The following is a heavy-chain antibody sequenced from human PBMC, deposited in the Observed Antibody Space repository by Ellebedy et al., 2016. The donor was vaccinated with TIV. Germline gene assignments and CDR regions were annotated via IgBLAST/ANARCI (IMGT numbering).Heavy chain of an antibody. Sequence: GGSLRLXXAASGFTFSSYSMNWVRQAPGKGLEWVSSISSSSSYIYYADSVKGRFTISRDNAKNSLYLQMNSLRAEDTAVYYCARVWGLGVPAALLEEYYYYGMDVWGQGTTVTVSS. D-gene: IGHD2-2*01. CDR2: ISSSSSYI. V-gene: IGHV3-21*01. J-gene: IGHJ6*02. CDR1: GFTFSSYS. CDR3: ARVWGLGVPAALLEEYYYYGMDV.